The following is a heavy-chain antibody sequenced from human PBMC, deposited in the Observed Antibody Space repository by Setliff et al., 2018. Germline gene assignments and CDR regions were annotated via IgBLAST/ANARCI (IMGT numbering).Heavy chain of an antibody. J-gene: IGHJ4*02. Sequence: LRLSCVASGFTFSDHYMDWGRQAPGKGLEWVGRTRTKARIYTTEYAASVKGRFTISRDDSKNTLYLQMNSLKTEDTAVYYCTTPETQGDYWGQGTLVTVSS. CDR1: GFTFSDHY. CDR3: TTPETQGDY. CDR2: TRTKARIYTT. V-gene: IGHV3-72*01.